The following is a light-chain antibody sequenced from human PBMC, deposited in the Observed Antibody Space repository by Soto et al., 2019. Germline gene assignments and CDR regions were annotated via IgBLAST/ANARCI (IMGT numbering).Light chain of an antibody. CDR1: QSVSNTY. CDR3: HYFGSSPFP. Sequence: TVLTQSPGTLSLSPGERATLSCRASQSVSNTYLAWYQQKPGQSPRLLIYGASSRATGIPDRFSGSGSGTDFTLTIARLEPEDFAVYYCHYFGSSPFPFGPGTKVDIE. J-gene: IGKJ3*01. CDR2: GAS. V-gene: IGKV3-20*01.